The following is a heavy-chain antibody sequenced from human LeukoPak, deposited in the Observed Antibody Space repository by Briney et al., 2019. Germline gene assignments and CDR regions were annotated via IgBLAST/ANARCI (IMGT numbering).Heavy chain of an antibody. D-gene: IGHD2-15*01. CDR2: IGSSSRSI. J-gene: IGHJ5*02. CDR3: ARGGRIGWFDP. Sequence: GGSLRLSCAASGFTFSRSNMNWVRQAPGKGLEWVSYIGSSSRSIYYADSVKGRFTISRDNAKNSLYLQMNSLRPEDTAVYYCARGGRIGWFDPWGQGTLVTVSS. CDR1: GFTFSRSN. V-gene: IGHV3-48*04.